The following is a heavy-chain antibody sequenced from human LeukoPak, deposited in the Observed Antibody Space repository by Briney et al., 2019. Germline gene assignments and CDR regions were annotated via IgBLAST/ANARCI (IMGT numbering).Heavy chain of an antibody. J-gene: IGHJ5*02. V-gene: IGHV3-7*01. Sequence: GGSLRLSCAASGFTFSSYWMSWVRQAPGKGLEWEANIKQDGSEKYYVDSVKGRFTISRDNAKNPLYLQMNSLRAEDTAVYYCARDDCSSISCYHNWFDPWGQGTLVTVSS. CDR3: ARDDCSSISCYHNWFDP. CDR2: IKQDGSEK. CDR1: GFTFSSYW. D-gene: IGHD2-2*01.